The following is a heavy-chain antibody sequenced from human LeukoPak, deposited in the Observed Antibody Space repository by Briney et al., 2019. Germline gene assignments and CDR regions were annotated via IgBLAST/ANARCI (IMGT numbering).Heavy chain of an antibody. CDR3: ARDLSFWHFDL. CDR1: GFTFSSYA. J-gene: IGHJ2*01. CDR2: ISYDGSNK. Sequence: GRSLRLSCAASGFTFSSYAMHWVRQAPGKGLEWVAVISYDGSNKYYADSVKGRFTISRDNSKNTLYLQMNSLRAEDTAVYYCARDLSFWHFDLWDRGTLVTVSS. V-gene: IGHV3-30-3*01.